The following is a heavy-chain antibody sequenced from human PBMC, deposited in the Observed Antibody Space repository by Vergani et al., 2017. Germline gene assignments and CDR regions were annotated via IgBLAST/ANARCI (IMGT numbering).Heavy chain of an antibody. CDR1: GGTFSSYA. D-gene: IGHD3-22*01. J-gene: IGHJ3*02. V-gene: IGHV1-69*01. CDR3: ARAPYYYYSSGYPVIRVDAFDI. CDR2: SIPIFGTA. Sequence: QVQLMQSGAEVKKPGSSVKVSCKASGGTFSSYAISWVRQAPGQGLEWMGGSIPIFGTANYAQKFQGRVTITADESTSTAYMELSSLRSEDTAVYYCARAPYYYYSSGYPVIRVDAFDIWGQGTMVTVSS.